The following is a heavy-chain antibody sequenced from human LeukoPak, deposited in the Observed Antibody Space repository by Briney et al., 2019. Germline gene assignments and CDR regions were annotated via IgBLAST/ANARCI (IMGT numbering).Heavy chain of an antibody. CDR2: TGLESVHT. J-gene: IGHJ4*02. V-gene: IGHV3-23*01. CDR1: RFTFTRHA. D-gene: IGHD3-10*01. CDR3: VRGDDIGKHPTRAYYFDI. Sequence: GGSLRLSCAASRFTFTRHAMSWVRQAPGKGLEWVSTTGLESVHTLCADSVQGRFTVSRDNSRNTLDLQMDNLTVDDTAIYYCVRGDDIGKHPTRAYYFDIWGQGALVSVSS.